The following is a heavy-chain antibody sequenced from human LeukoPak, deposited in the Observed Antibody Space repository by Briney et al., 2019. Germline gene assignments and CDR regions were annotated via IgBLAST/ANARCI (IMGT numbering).Heavy chain of an antibody. V-gene: IGHV4-31*03. D-gene: IGHD3-10*01. CDR1: GGSISSGGYY. Sequence: SQTLSLTCTVSGGSISSGGYYWSWIRQHPGKGLEWIGYIYYSGSTYYNPSLKSRVTISVDTSKNQFSLKLRSVTAADTAVYYCAREVVQGVITNNWFDPWGQGTLVTVSS. CDR2: IYYSGST. J-gene: IGHJ5*02. CDR3: AREVVQGVITNNWFDP.